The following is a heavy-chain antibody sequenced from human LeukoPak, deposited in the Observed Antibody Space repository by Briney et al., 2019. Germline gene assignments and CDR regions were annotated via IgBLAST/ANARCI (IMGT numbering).Heavy chain of an antibody. J-gene: IGHJ3*02. V-gene: IGHV4-59*08. CDR2: IYYRGST. CDR3: ARHAYTWSDYYGSSGEVAGAFDI. D-gene: IGHD1-26*01. Sequence: SETLSLNCTVSGGSISSYYWSWIRQPPGKGLERIGYIYYRGSTNYNPSLRSRVTISVDTSRNQFSLRLSSVTAADTAVYYCARHAYTWSDYYGSSGEVAGAFDIWGHGTMVTVSS. CDR1: GGSISSYY.